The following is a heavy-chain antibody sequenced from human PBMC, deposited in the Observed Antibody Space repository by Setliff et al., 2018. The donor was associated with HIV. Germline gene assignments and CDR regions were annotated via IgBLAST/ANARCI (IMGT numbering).Heavy chain of an antibody. V-gene: IGHV4-4*08. CDR2: IYTSGST. Sequence: SETLSLTCTVSGGSISSYYWSWIRQPPGKGLEWIGYIYTSGSTNYNPSLKSRVTISVDTSKNQFSLKLSSVTAADTAVYYCARSGTLGYCSGGSRYSGLVGAFDIWGQGTMVTVSS. D-gene: IGHD2-15*01. CDR3: ARSGTLGYCSGGSRYSGLVGAFDI. CDR1: GGSISSYY. J-gene: IGHJ3*02.